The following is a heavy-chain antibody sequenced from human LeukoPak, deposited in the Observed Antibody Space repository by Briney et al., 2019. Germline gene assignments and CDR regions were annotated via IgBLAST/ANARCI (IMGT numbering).Heavy chain of an antibody. CDR3: ARGPTVVVPAAGGWFDP. D-gene: IGHD2-2*01. Sequence: SDTLSLTCAVYGGSFSSYYWSWIRQPPGDGLEWIREINHSGSTNYNPSLKIRATISVDTSKNQFSLKLSSVTAADTAVYYCARGPTVVVPAAGGWFDPWGQGTLVTVSS. V-gene: IGHV4-34*01. J-gene: IGHJ5*02. CDR1: GGSFSSYY. CDR2: INHSGST.